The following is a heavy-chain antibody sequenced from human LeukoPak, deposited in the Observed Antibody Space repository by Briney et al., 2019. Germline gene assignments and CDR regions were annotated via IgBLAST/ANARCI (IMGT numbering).Heavy chain of an antibody. CDR2: IYHSGST. Sequence: SETLSLTCTVSGYSISSGYYWGWIRQPPGKGLEWIGSIYHSGSTYYNPSLKSRVTISVDTSKNQFSLKLSSVTAADTAVYYCARGSGSRSFDYWGQGTLVTVSS. V-gene: IGHV4-38-2*02. D-gene: IGHD3-22*01. CDR1: GYSISSGYY. J-gene: IGHJ4*02. CDR3: ARGSGSRSFDY.